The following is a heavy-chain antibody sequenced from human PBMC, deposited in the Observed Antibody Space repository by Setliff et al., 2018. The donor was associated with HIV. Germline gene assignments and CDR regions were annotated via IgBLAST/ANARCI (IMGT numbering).Heavy chain of an antibody. CDR2: IYYSGST. V-gene: IGHV4-59*12. CDR1: GGSISRYY. D-gene: IGHD1-20*01. Sequence: SETLSLTCTVSGGSISRYYWSWIRQPPGKGLEWIGYIYYSGSTNYNPSLKSRVTMSVDTSKKQFTLKLNSVTAADTAVYYCARDIGRYYYYMDVWGKGTTVTVSS. CDR3: ARDIGRYYYYMDV. J-gene: IGHJ6*03.